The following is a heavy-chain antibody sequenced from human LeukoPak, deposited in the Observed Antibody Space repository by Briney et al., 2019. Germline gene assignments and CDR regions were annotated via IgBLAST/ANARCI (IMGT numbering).Heavy chain of an antibody. CDR2: FHSSGGT. V-gene: IGHV4-59*01. CDR1: GASLSRDY. Sequence: PGTLSLTCAVSGASLSRDYWSWGSHPPGEGVEWGGFFHSSGGTISNPSLDNRVTISIDTTRNPFSLKLTSVTPADTAVYFCARRAEMTLDGLENWFDDWGQGTLVSVSS. J-gene: IGHJ5*02. D-gene: IGHD4/OR15-4a*01. CDR3: ARRAEMTLDGLENWFDD.